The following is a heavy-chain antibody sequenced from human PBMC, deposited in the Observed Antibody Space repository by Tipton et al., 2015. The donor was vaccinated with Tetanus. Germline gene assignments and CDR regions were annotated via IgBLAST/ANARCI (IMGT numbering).Heavy chain of an antibody. CDR1: GGSISSYY. CDR3: ARGARGYTYG. CDR2: VYYSGST. V-gene: IGHV4-59*01. D-gene: IGHD5-18*01. Sequence: TLSLTCTVSGGSISSYYWTWIRQPPGKGLEWTEYVYYSGSTNDNRSLKSRVTILLDTPKNQFSLKVSSVTAADTAVYYCARGARGYTYGWGQGTLVTVSS. J-gene: IGHJ4*02.